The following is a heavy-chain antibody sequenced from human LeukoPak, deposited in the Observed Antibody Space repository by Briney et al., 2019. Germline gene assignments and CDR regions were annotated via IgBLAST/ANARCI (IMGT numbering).Heavy chain of an antibody. V-gene: IGHV3-30*03. CDR2: ISYDGSHE. Sequence: GGSLRLSCAGSGFTFSSYGMHWVRQAPGKGLEWVAVISYDGSHEYYADSVKGRFTISRDNAKNSLYLQMNSLRAEDTAVYYCARDWLVDCWGQGTLVTVSS. CDR1: GFTFSSYG. CDR3: ARDWLVDC. J-gene: IGHJ4*02. D-gene: IGHD6-19*01.